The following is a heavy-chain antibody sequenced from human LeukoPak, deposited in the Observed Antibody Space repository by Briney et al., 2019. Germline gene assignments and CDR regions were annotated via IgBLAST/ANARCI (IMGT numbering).Heavy chain of an antibody. J-gene: IGHJ4*02. V-gene: IGHV4-59*08. CDR1: GGSISSYY. Sequence: SETLSLTCTVSGGSISSYYWSWIRQPPGKGQEWIGSIYQSGSTYYNPSLKSRVTISADTSKNQFSLKLSSMTAADTAVYYCASTSGAREPFDYWGQGTLVTVSS. CDR2: IYQSGST. D-gene: IGHD2-15*01. CDR3: ASTSGAREPFDY.